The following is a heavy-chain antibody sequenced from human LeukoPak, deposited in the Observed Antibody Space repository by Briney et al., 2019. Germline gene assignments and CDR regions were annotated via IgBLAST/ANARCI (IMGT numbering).Heavy chain of an antibody. Sequence: GGSLRLSCAASGFTFSNYAMHWVRQAPGKGLEWVAVISYDGSNKYYADSVKGRFTISRDNSKNTLYLQMNRLRAEDTAVYYCARVSTMVRGVIDYWGQGTLVTVSS. J-gene: IGHJ4*02. V-gene: IGHV3-30-3*01. CDR2: ISYDGSNK. D-gene: IGHD3-10*01. CDR3: ARVSTMVRGVIDY. CDR1: GFTFSNYA.